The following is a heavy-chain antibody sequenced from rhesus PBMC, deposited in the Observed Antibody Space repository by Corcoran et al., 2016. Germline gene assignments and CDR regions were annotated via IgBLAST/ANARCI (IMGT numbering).Heavy chain of an antibody. CDR1: RASISDSSY. D-gene: IGHD2-2*01. V-gene: IGHV4-106*01. CDR2: IYGSGGST. J-gene: IGHJ4*01. Sequence: QVQLPESGPGLVQPSDTLSLTFAVSRASISDSSYLSCLSPPPGKGLEWIGYIYGSGGSTYYNPSLKSRVTMSTDTSKNQFSLKLSSVTAADTAVYYCARELDMPIDYWGQGVLVTVSS. CDR3: ARELDMPIDY.